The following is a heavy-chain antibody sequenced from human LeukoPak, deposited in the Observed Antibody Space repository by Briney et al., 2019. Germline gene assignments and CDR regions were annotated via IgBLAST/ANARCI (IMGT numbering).Heavy chain of an antibody. J-gene: IGHJ6*02. Sequence: ASVKVSCKASGYTFTSYGISWVRQAPGQGLEWMGWISAYNGNTNYAQKLQGRVTMTTDTSTSTAYMELRSLRSDDTAVYYCARDLYCSSTSCYFGYYYYGMDVWGQGTTVTVSS. CDR2: ISAYNGNT. D-gene: IGHD2-2*01. CDR3: ARDLYCSSTSCYFGYYYYGMDV. V-gene: IGHV1-18*01. CDR1: GYTFTSYG.